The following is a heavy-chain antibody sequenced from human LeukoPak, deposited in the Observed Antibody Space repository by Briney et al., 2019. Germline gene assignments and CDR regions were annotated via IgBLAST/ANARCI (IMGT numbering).Heavy chain of an antibody. D-gene: IGHD3-9*01. CDR1: GGSISSYY. CDR3: ARDPHNYDILTEPGWFDP. CDR2: IYYSGST. J-gene: IGHJ5*02. V-gene: IGHV4-59*12. Sequence: SETLSLTCTVSGGSISSYYWSWIRQPPGKGLEWIGYIYYSGSTDYNPSLKSRVTISADTSKNQFSLKLSSVTAADTAVYYCARDPHNYDILTEPGWFDPWGQGTLVTVSS.